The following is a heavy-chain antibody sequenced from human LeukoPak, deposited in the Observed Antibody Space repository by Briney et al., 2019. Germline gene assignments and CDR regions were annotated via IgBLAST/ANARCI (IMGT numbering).Heavy chain of an antibody. V-gene: IGHV3-64*01. J-gene: IGHJ4*02. CDR3: ARGGSSSWDYFDY. CDR1: GFTFSSYA. CDR2: ISSSGGST. Sequence: GGSLRLSCAASGFTFSSYAMHWVGQAPGKGLEYVSGISSSGGSTYYANSVKGRFTISRDNSKNTLYLQMGSLRGEDMAVYYCARGGSSSWDYFDYWGQGTLVTVSS. D-gene: IGHD6-13*01.